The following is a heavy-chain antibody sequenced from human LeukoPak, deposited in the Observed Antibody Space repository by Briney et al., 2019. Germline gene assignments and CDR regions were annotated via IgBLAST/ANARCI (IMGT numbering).Heavy chain of an antibody. CDR3: ARARYYDSSGYYFGPNWFDP. Sequence: PSETLSLTCTVSGGSISSYYWSWIRQPPGKGLEWIGYIYCSGSTNYNPSLKSRVTISVDTSKNQFSLKLSSVTAADTAVYYCARARYYDSSGYYFGPNWFDPWGQGTLVTVSS. CDR1: GGSISSYY. J-gene: IGHJ5*02. D-gene: IGHD3-22*01. CDR2: IYCSGST. V-gene: IGHV4-59*01.